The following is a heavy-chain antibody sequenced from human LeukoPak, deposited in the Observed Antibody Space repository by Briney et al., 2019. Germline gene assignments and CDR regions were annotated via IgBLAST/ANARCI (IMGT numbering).Heavy chain of an antibody. D-gene: IGHD2-2*01. CDR1: GYTFTSYG. J-gene: IGHJ5*02. CDR3: AITTYCSSTSCYWRRFDP. V-gene: IGHV1-18*01. Sequence: ASVKVSCKASGYTFTSYGISWVRQAPGQGLEWMGWISAYNGNTNYAQKLQGRVTMTTDTSTSTAYMELGSLRSDDTAVYYCAITTYCSSTSCYWRRFDPWGQGTLVTVSS. CDR2: ISAYNGNT.